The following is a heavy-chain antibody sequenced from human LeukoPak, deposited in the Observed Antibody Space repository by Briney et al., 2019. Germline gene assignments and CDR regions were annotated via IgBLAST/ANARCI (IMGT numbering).Heavy chain of an antibody. CDR3: ARDSQQLGYYFDY. Sequence: PGGSLRLSCAASGFTFSSYEMNWVRQAPGKGLEWISYISTTGTTIYYADSVKGRFTISRDNAKNSLYLQMNSLRAEDTAVYYCARDSQQLGYYFDYWGQGTLVTVSS. D-gene: IGHD6-13*01. J-gene: IGHJ4*02. CDR2: ISTTGTTI. V-gene: IGHV3-48*03. CDR1: GFTFSSYE.